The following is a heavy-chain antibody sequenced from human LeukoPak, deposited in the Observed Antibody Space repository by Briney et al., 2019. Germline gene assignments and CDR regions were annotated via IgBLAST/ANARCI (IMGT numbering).Heavy chain of an antibody. J-gene: IGHJ4*02. CDR3: ARRYFDY. CDR1: GFTISSYW. Sequence: GGSLRLSCVASGFTISSYWMHWVRQAPGKGLEWVANIKEDGSEEYYVDSVKGRFTISRDNAKNSLYLQMNSLRAEDTAVYYCARRYFDYWGQGILVTVSS. V-gene: IGHV3-7*03. CDR2: IKEDGSEE.